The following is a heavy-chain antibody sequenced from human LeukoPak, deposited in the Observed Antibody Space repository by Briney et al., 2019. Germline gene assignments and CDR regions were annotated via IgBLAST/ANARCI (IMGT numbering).Heavy chain of an antibody. Sequence: GGSLRLSCAASGFTFSSYAMSWVRQAPGKGLEWVSAISGSGGSTYYADSVRGRFTISRDNSKNTLYLQMNSLRAEDTAVYYCAKEARGSGSYYPEPFDYWGQGTLVTVSS. J-gene: IGHJ4*02. CDR2: ISGSGGST. V-gene: IGHV3-23*01. CDR1: GFTFSSYA. D-gene: IGHD3-10*01. CDR3: AKEARGSGSYYPEPFDY.